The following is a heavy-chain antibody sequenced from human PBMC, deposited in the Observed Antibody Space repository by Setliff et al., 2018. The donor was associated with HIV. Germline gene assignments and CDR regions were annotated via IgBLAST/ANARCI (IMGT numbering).Heavy chain of an antibody. J-gene: IGHJ3*02. CDR3: VRGQGCGGGCHYAFEM. Sequence: PSETLSLTCTVSGDPISSDFYWGWIRQPPGKGLEWIGSIYHSGNTYYMPSLQSRVTISVDMSKNQFSLNLNSVTAADTAVYYCVRGQGCGGGCHYAFEMWGQGTMVTVSS. D-gene: IGHD2-21*02. CDR2: IYHSGNT. CDR1: GDPISSDFY. V-gene: IGHV4-38-2*02.